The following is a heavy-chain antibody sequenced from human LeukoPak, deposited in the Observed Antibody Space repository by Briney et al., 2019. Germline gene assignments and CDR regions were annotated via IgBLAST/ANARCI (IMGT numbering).Heavy chain of an antibody. CDR2: IGPHSTFT. J-gene: IGHJ4*02. CDR3: VREGEGPLSKDFDY. CDR1: GFTFTDHY. V-gene: IGHV1-2*02. D-gene: IGHD2/OR15-2a*01. Sequence: ASMKVSCKSSGFTFTDHYIHWVRQGPGQGLEWMGYIGPHSTFTSSPQEFQGRVTMTRDASMSTAYMELTRLASDDTAVYYCVREGEGPLSKDFDYWGQGTLVTVSS.